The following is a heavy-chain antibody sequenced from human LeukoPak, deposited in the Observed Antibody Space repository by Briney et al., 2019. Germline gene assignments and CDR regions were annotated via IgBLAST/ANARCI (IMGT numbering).Heavy chain of an antibody. J-gene: IGHJ5*02. D-gene: IGHD3-10*01. CDR2: INHSGST. CDR3: ARGGRALTYYYGSGSYPFDP. Sequence: SETLSLTCTVSGGSISSYYWSWIRQPPGKGLEWIGEINHSGSTNYNPSLKSRVTISVDTSKNQFSLKLSSVTAADTAVYYCARGGRALTYYYGSGSYPFDPWGQGTLVTVSS. V-gene: IGHV4-34*01. CDR1: GGSISSYY.